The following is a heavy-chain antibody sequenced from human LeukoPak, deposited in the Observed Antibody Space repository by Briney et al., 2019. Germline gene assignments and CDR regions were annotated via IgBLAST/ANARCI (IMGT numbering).Heavy chain of an antibody. J-gene: IGHJ4*02. CDR1: GFTFSSYA. CDR2: ISGSGGST. CDR3: ARASSGWPFDY. D-gene: IGHD6-19*01. V-gene: IGHV3-23*01. Sequence: GGSLRLSCAASGFTFSSYAVSWVRQAPGKGLEWVSAISGSGGSTYYADSVKGRFTISRDNAKNSLYLQMNSLRAEDTAVYYCARASSGWPFDYWGQGTLVTVSS.